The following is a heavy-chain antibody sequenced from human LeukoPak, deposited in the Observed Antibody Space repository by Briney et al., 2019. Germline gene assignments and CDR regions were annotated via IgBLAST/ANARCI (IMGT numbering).Heavy chain of an antibody. V-gene: IGHV4-61*02. CDR1: GGSISSGSYY. CDR3: ATGSPLQTNYFDY. J-gene: IGHJ4*02. D-gene: IGHD4-11*01. Sequence: PSQTLSLTCTVSGGSISSGSYYWSWIRQPAGTGLEWIGRIYTSGSTNYNPSLKSRVTISVDTSKNQFSLKLSSVTAADTAVYYCATGSPLQTNYFDYWGQGTLVTVSS. CDR2: IYTSGST.